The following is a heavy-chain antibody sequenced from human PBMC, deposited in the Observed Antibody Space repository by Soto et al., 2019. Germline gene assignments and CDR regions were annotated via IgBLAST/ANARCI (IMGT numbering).Heavy chain of an antibody. D-gene: IGHD5-18*01. CDR3: ARSPGYSYGAY. CDR2: INAGNGNT. J-gene: IGHJ4*02. Sequence: QVQLVQSGAEVKKPGASVKVSCKASGYTFTSYAMHWVRQAPGQRLEWMGWINAGNGNTKYSQKFQGRVTITRDTSARTAYMELSSLRSEDTAVYYCARSPGYSYGAYWGQGTLVTVSS. CDR1: GYTFTSYA. V-gene: IGHV1-3*01.